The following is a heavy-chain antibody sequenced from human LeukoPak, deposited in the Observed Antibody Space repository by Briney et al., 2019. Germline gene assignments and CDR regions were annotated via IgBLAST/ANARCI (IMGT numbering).Heavy chain of an antibody. V-gene: IGHV3-21*01. CDR2: ISSSSSYI. J-gene: IGHJ4*02. CDR3: ATYSSSWSDFDY. D-gene: IGHD6-13*01. CDR1: GFTFSSYS. Sequence: GGSLRLSCAASGFTFSSYSMNWVRQAPGKGLEWVSSISSSSSYIYYADSVKGRLTISRDNAKNSLYLQMNSLRAEDTAVYYCATYSSSWSDFDYWGQGTLVTVSS.